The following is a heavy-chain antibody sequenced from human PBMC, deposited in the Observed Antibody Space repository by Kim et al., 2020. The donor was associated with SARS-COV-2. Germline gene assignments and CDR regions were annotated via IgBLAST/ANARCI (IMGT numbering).Heavy chain of an antibody. J-gene: IGHJ4*02. CDR2: IYYSGST. CDR1: GGSISSYY. D-gene: IGHD5-18*01. Sequence: SETLSLTCTVSGGSISSYYWSWIRQPPGKGLEWIGYIYYSGSTNYNPSLKSRVTISVDTSKNQFSLKLSSVTAADTAVYYCARAEKYSYGRIFDYWGQGT. CDR3: ARAEKYSYGRIFDY. V-gene: IGHV4-59*01.